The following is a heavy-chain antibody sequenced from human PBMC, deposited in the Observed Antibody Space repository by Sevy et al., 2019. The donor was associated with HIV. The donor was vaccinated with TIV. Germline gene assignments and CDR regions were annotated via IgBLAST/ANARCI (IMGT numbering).Heavy chain of an antibody. CDR1: GGSISSYY. CDR3: ARELYDSSGYDYFDY. Sequence: SETLSLTCTVSGGSISSYYWSWIRQPPGKGLEWIGYIYYSGSTNYNPSLKSRVSISVDTSKNQFSLKLSSVTAADTAVYYRARELYDSSGYDYFDYWGQGALVTVSS. V-gene: IGHV4-59*01. CDR2: IYYSGST. J-gene: IGHJ4*02. D-gene: IGHD3-22*01.